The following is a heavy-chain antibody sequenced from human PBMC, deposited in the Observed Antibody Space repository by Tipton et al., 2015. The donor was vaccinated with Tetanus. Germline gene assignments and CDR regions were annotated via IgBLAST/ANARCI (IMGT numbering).Heavy chain of an antibody. V-gene: IGHV3-7*03. CDR2: IKQDGNEK. Sequence: SLRLSCAASGFDFRSDWMTWVRQAPGKGLEWVANIKQDGNEKYHVDSVKGRFTISRDNGKNLLYLQMNSLRVEDTAVYYCARAVRGRDVFDLWGHGTMVIVSS. CDR3: ARAVRGRDVFDL. D-gene: IGHD3-10*01. J-gene: IGHJ3*01. CDR1: GFDFRSDW.